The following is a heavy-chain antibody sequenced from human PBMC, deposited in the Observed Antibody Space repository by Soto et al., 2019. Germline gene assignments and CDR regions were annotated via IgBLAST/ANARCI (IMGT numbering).Heavy chain of an antibody. CDR2: IYYSGST. V-gene: IGHV4-31*03. CDR3: ARQGARGVKPPQDAFDI. J-gene: IGHJ3*02. Sequence: QVQLQESGPGLVKPSQTLSLTCTVSGGSISSGGYYWSWIRQHPGKGLEWIGYIYYSGSTYYNPSLNIRLTISVDTSKNQFSLKLSSVTAADTAVYYCARQGARGVKPPQDAFDIWGQGTMVTVSS. CDR1: GGSISSGGYY. D-gene: IGHD3-10*01.